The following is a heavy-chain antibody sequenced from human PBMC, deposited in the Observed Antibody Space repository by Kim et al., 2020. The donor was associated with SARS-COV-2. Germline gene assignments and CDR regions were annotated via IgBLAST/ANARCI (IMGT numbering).Heavy chain of an antibody. V-gene: IGHV3-53*01. Sequence: ADSMEGRFTISRDNSKNKLYLQMNSLRAEDTAVYYCARHPSTVDYFYGMDVWGQGTTVTVSS. J-gene: IGHJ6*02. D-gene: IGHD3-3*02. CDR3: ARHPSTVDYFYGMDV.